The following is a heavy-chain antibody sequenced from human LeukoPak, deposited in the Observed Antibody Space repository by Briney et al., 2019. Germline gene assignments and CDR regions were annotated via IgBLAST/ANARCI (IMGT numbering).Heavy chain of an antibody. CDR1: GGSFSGYY. CDR3: ARGDYGDLPFDY. D-gene: IGHD4-17*01. J-gene: IGHJ4*02. CDR2: INHRGST. Sequence: PSETLSLTCAVYGGSFSGYYWSWIRHPPGKGLEWIGEINHRGSTNYNPPLKSRVTISVDTSKNQFSLKLSSVTAADTAVYYCARGDYGDLPFDYWGQGTLVTVSS. V-gene: IGHV4-34*01.